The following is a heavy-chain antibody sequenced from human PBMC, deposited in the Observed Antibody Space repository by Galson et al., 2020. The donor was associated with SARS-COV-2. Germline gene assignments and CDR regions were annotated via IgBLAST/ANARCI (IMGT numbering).Heavy chain of an antibody. CDR2: ISSNSEYI. D-gene: IGHD1-26*01. CDR3: AREASWAMFGMDV. Sequence: GGSLRLSCAVSGFTFNSYTMSWVRQAPGKEPEWVSSISSNSEYIYYVDSLKCRFTISRDNAKNSLYLQMNSLRAEDTAVYYCAREASWAMFGMDVWGQGTTVTVSS. CDR1: GFTFNSYT. J-gene: IGHJ6*02. V-gene: IGHV3-21*01.